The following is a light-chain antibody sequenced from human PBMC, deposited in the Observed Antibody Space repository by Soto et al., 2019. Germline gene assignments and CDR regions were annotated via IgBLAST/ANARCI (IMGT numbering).Light chain of an antibody. CDR1: SSDVGAYNH. J-gene: IGLJ1*01. CDR2: EVS. CDR3: NSYTSSSTVV. V-gene: IGLV2-14*01. Sequence: QSVLTQPASVSGSPGQSITISCTGTSSDVGAYNHVSWYQQHPGKAPKLMIYEVSNRPSGVSNRFSGSKSGNTASLTISGLLPEDEADYYCNSYTSSSTVVFGTGTKATVL.